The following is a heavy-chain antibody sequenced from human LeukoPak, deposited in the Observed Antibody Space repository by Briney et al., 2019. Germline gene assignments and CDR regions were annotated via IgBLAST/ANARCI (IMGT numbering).Heavy chain of an antibody. D-gene: IGHD2-21*01. CDR2: ISAYNGNT. J-gene: IGHJ4*02. CDR3: AIPSITSPGYYFDY. V-gene: IGHV1-18*01. Sequence: GASVKVSCKASGYTFTSYGISWVRQAPGQGLEWMGWISAYNGNTNYAQKLQGRVTMTTDTSTSTAYMELRSLRSDDTAVYYCAIPSITSPGYYFDYWGQGTLVTVSS. CDR1: GYTFTSYG.